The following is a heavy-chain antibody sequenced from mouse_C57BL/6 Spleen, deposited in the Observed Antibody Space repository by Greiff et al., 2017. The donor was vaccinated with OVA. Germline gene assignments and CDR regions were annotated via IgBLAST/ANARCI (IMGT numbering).Heavy chain of an antibody. D-gene: IGHD2-1*01. CDR2: ISYDGSN. CDR1: GYSITSGYY. CDR3: ARDYYGNLFAY. J-gene: IGHJ3*01. V-gene: IGHV3-6*01. Sequence: EVHLVESGPGLVKPSQSLSLTCSVTGYSITSGYYWNWIRQFPGNKLEWMGYISYDGSNNYNPSLKNRISITRDTSKNQFFLKLNSVTTEDTATYYCARDYYGNLFAYWGQGTLVTVSA.